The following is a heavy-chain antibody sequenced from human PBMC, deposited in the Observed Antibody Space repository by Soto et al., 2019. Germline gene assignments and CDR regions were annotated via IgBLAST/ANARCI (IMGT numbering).Heavy chain of an antibody. CDR3: ARVRDTSGNYY. CDR1: GGSISSYY. CDR2: IYYSGNT. D-gene: IGHD3-22*01. J-gene: IGHJ4*02. Sequence: SETLSLTCTVSGGSISSYYWSWIRQPPGKGLEWIGYIYYSGNTYYADSVKGRFTISRDNSKNTLFLQMDSLRAEDTAVYFCARVRDTSGNYYWGQGALVTASS. V-gene: IGHV4-59*12.